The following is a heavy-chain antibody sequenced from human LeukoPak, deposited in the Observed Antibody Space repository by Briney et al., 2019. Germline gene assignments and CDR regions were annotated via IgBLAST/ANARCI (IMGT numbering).Heavy chain of an antibody. D-gene: IGHD3-10*01. CDR3: AKDIWFGESFDY. Sequence: GGSLRLSCAASGFTFSSYAMSWVRQAPGKGLEWVSGISGSGGSTYYADSVKGRFTISRDNSKNTLYLQMNSLRAEDTAVYYCAKDIWFGESFDYWGQGTLVTVSS. V-gene: IGHV3-23*01. CDR1: GFTFSSYA. CDR2: ISGSGGST. J-gene: IGHJ4*02.